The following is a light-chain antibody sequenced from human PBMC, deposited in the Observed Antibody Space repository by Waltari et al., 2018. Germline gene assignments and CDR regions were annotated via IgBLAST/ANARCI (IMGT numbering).Light chain of an antibody. CDR2: EVS. Sequence: QSALTQPASVSGSPGQSITISCIGTSRYIGSYNLVAWYQQHPGKAPKLMIYEVSKWPSGVSNRFSGSKSGNTASLTISGLQAEDEADYYCSSYAGSTTNVLFGGGTKLTVL. V-gene: IGLV2-23*02. J-gene: IGLJ2*01. CDR3: SSYAGSTTNVL. CDR1: SRYIGSYNL.